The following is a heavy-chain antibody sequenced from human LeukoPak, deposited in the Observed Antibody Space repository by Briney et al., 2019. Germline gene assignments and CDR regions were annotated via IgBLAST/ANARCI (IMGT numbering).Heavy chain of an antibody. J-gene: IGHJ5*02. CDR3: ARDHRGWFDP. CDR2: ISYDGSNK. V-gene: IGHV3-30*04. CDR1: GFTFSSYA. Sequence: GRSLRLSCAASGFTFSSYAMHWVRQAPGKGLEWVAVISYDGSNKYYADSVKGRFTISRDNSKSTLYLQMDSLRAEDTAVYYCARDHRGWFDPWGQGTLVTVSS.